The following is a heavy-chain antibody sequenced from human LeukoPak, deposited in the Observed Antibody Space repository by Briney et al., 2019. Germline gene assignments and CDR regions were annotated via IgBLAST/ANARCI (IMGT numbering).Heavy chain of an antibody. Sequence: ASVKVSCKASGYTFTSYGINWVRQAPGQGLEWMGWISAYNSNTHYAQKLQGRVTMTTDTSTSTAYMEVRSLRSDDTAVYYCARTFSYGSGRARYMDVWGKGTTVTVSS. D-gene: IGHD3-10*01. CDR1: GYTFTSYG. V-gene: IGHV1-18*01. CDR3: ARTFSYGSGRARYMDV. J-gene: IGHJ6*03. CDR2: ISAYNSNT.